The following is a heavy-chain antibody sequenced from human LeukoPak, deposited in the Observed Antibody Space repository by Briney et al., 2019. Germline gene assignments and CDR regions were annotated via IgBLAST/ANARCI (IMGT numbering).Heavy chain of an antibody. J-gene: IGHJ6*03. D-gene: IGHD3-16*01. V-gene: IGHV4-59*11. CDR3: ARVWGATSSYYYYMDV. Sequence: SETPSLTCTVSGGSISSHYWSWIRQSPGKGLEWIGYVDYSGSTNYNSSLKSRVTISVDTSKNQFSLRLSSVIAADTAMYYCARVWGATSSYYYYMDVWGKGTTVTVSS. CDR1: GGSISSHY. CDR2: VDYSGST.